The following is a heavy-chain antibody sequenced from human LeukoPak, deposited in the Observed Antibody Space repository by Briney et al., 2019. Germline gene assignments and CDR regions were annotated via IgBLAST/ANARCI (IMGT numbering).Heavy chain of an antibody. CDR1: GFTFSSNA. Sequence: GGSLRLSCAASGFTFSSNAMSWVRQAPGKGLEWVSAISSSGGSADYADSVRGRFTISRDNSKNTLYLQMTSLRAEDTAVYYCAKAGQWLAGSRLDWGQGTLVTVSS. CDR2: ISSSGGSA. J-gene: IGHJ4*02. D-gene: IGHD6-19*01. CDR3: AKAGQWLAGSRLD. V-gene: IGHV3-23*01.